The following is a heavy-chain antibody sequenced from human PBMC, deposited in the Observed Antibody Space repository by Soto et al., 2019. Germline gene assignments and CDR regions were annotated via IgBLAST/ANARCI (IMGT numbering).Heavy chain of an antibody. CDR1: GGSFTSNNW. CDR3: ASRDPGTSVDY. D-gene: IGHD1-7*01. CDR2: IYRTGST. Sequence: SETLSLTCAVSGGSFTSNNWWTWVRQPPGQGPEWIGEIYRTGSTNYNPSLKSRVTISLDKSENQFSLKVTSLTAADTAVYYCASRDPGTSVDYWGQGTLVTVSS. V-gene: IGHV4-4*02. J-gene: IGHJ4*02.